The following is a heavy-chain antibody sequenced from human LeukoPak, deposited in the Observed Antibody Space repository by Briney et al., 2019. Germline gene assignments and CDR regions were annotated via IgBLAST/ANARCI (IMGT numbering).Heavy chain of an antibody. CDR3: ARQATLAGGDCYLDY. CDR2: INHSGST. D-gene: IGHD2-21*02. V-gene: IGHV4-34*01. CDR1: GGSFSGYY. J-gene: IGHJ4*02. Sequence: SETLSLTCAVYGGSFSGYYWSWIRQPPGKGLEWIGEINHSGSTNYNPSLKSRVTISVDTSKNQFSLKLSSVTAADTAVYYCARQATLAGGDCYLDYWGQGTLVTVSS.